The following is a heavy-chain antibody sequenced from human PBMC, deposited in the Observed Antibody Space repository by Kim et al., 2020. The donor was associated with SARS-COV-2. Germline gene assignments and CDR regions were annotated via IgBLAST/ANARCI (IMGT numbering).Heavy chain of an antibody. CDR3: ARAFPPEFDY. J-gene: IGHJ4*02. CDR2: TI. V-gene: IGHV3-48*02. Sequence: TIPYQDYGQGRSTSSRDNAKNSLYLQMNSLGDEDTAVYYCARAFPPEFDYWGQGTLVTVSS.